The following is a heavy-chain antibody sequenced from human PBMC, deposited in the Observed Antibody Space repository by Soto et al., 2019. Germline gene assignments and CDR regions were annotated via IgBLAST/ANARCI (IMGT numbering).Heavy chain of an antibody. CDR3: ARHADARLGYYYYYYMDV. J-gene: IGHJ6*03. CDR2: IYYSGST. D-gene: IGHD3-9*01. V-gene: IGHV4-39*01. Sequence: SETLSLTCTVSGGSISSSSYYWGWIRQPPGKGLEWIGSIYYSGSTYYNPSLKSRVTISVDTSKNQFSLKLSSVTAADTAVYYCARHADARLGYYYYYYMDVWGKGTTVTVSS. CDR1: GGSISSSSYY.